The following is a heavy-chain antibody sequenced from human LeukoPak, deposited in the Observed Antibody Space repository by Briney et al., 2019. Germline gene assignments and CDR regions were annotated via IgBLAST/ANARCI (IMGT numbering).Heavy chain of an antibody. CDR3: ARDSNDSGSYWGNWFDS. D-gene: IGHD3-10*01. V-gene: IGHV4-4*07. Sequence: SETLSLTCTVSGGSISSHSWSWIRQPAGKGLEWIGRIFTSGNTYYNPSLKSRVIMSVDTSKNQFSLKLSSVTAADTAVYYCARDSNDSGSYWGNWFDSWGQGPPVIVSA. CDR2: IFTSGNT. CDR1: GGSISSHS. J-gene: IGHJ5*01.